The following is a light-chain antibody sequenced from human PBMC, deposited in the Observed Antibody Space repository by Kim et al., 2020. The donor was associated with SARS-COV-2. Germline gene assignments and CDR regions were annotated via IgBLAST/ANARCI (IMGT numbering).Light chain of an antibody. CDR1: QSVSSSY. J-gene: IGKJ1*01. V-gene: IGKV3-20*01. Sequence: SPGERATLSCRASQSVSSSYLAWYQQKPGQAPRLLIYGASSRDTGIPDRFSGSGSGTDFTLTISRLEPEDFAVYYCQQYGSSPRTFGQGTKVDIK. CDR3: QQYGSSPRT. CDR2: GAS.